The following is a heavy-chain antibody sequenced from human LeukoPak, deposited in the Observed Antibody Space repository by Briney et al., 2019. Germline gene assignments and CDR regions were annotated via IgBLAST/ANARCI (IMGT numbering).Heavy chain of an antibody. CDR2: IYYSGST. Sequence: SETLSLTCTVSGGSISSSSYYWGWIRQPPGKGLEWIGSIYYSGSTYYNPSLKSRVTISVDTSKNQFSLKLSSVTAADTAVYYCARLWSRGRGDWFDPWGQGTLVTVSS. J-gene: IGHJ5*02. V-gene: IGHV4-39*07. CDR3: ARLWSRGRGDWFDP. CDR1: GGSISSSSYY. D-gene: IGHD3-10*01.